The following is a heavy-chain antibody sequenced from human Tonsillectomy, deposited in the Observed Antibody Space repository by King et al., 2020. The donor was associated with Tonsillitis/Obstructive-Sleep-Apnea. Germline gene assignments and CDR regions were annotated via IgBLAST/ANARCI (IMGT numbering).Heavy chain of an antibody. CDR2: IKYDGSEK. CDR3: ARDHVHDY. J-gene: IGHJ4*02. Sequence: VQLVESGGGLVQPGGSLRLSCAASGFTFRHYWMNWVRQAPGKGLEWVANIKYDGSEKDYVDSVKGRFTISTDNAKNSLYLQMNSLRAQDTAVYYCARDHVHDYWGQGALVTVSS. V-gene: IGHV3-7*04. CDR1: GFTFRHYW.